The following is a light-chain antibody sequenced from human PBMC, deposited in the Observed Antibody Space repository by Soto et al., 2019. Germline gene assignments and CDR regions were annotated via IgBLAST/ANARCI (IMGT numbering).Light chain of an antibody. V-gene: IGLV2-14*01. Sequence: QSALTQPASVSGSPGQSITSSCNGTISDVGGYNYVSWYQQHPGKAPKLMIYEVSNRPSGVSNRFSGSKSGNTASLTISGRQGEDEADYYCSSYTSSSTLVVFGGGTKLTVL. J-gene: IGLJ2*01. CDR1: ISDVGGYNY. CDR3: SSYTSSSTLVV. CDR2: EVS.